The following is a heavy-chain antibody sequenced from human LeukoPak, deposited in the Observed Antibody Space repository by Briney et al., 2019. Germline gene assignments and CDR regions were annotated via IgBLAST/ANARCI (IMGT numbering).Heavy chain of an antibody. V-gene: IGHV3-48*01. CDR3: ARDHRYAFDN. CDR1: GFTFSSYS. J-gene: IGHJ4*01. CDR2: IGISSGNT. D-gene: IGHD5-12*01. Sequence: GRSLRLSCAASGFTFSSYSMNWVRQAPGKGLEWISYIGISSGNTKYADSVKGRFTISRDKARNSLYLQMNSLRVEDTAMYYCARDHRYAFDNWGHGTLVTVSS.